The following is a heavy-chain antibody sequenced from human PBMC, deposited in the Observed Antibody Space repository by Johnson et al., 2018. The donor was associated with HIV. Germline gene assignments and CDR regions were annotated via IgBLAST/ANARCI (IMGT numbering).Heavy chain of an antibody. CDR1: GFTFTNAW. D-gene: IGHD2-21*02. CDR3: AKAWLAYCGGDCYSRAFDI. CDR2: ISYDGSNK. Sequence: HVQLVESGGGLVQPGGSLRLSCVASGFTFTNAWMTWVRQAPGKGLEWVAVISYDGSNKYYADSVKGRFTVSRDNAKNSLYLQMNSLRAEDTAVYYCAKAWLAYCGGDCYSRAFDIWGQGTMVTVSS. J-gene: IGHJ3*02. V-gene: IGHV3-30*18.